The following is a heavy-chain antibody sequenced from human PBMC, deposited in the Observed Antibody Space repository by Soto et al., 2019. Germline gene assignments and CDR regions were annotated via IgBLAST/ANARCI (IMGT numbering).Heavy chain of an antibody. CDR1: ESTFSSYI. J-gene: IGHJ5*02. D-gene: IGHD2-2*01. V-gene: IGHV1-69*01. Sequence: QVQLVQSGAEVRKPGSSVKVSCKASESTFSSYIISWVRQAPGQGLEWMGEIIPIFGTTNYAQKFQGRVTATADESTRTAYMELSSLRSEDTAVYYCARDRVLPGATPHWFDPWGQGTLVTVSS. CDR3: ARDRVLPGATPHWFDP. CDR2: IIPIFGTT.